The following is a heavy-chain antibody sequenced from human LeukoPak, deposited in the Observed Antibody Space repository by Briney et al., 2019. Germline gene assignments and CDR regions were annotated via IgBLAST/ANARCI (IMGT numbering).Heavy chain of an antibody. CDR2: ISAYNGNT. J-gene: IGHJ5*02. D-gene: IGHD3-3*01. CDR3: ARDPTITIFGVVTYNWFGP. Sequence: ASVKVSCKASGYTFTSYGISWVRQAPGQGLEWMGWISAYNGNTNYAQKLQGRVTMTTDTSTSTAYMELRSLRSDDTAVYYCARDPTITIFGVVTYNWFGPWGQGTLVTVSS. V-gene: IGHV1-18*01. CDR1: GYTFTSYG.